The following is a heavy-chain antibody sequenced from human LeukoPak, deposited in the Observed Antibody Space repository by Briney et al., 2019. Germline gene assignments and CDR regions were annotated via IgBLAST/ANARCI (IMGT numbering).Heavy chain of an antibody. CDR1: GFTFSSYS. CDR2: IKQDGSEK. D-gene: IGHD4-17*01. V-gene: IGHV3-7*01. J-gene: IGHJ1*01. CDR3: ATCYNDDYGYFQH. Sequence: GGSLRLSCAASGFTFSSYSMNWVRQAPGKGLEWVANIKQDGSEKYFVKSVEGRFTISRDNAENSLYLQMNSPRAEDTAVYYCATCYNDDYGYFQHWGQGTLVTVSS.